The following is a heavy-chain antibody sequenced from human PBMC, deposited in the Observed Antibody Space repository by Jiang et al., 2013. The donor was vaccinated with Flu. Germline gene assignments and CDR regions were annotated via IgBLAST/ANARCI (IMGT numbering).Heavy chain of an antibody. J-gene: IGHJ3*02. Sequence: VQLLESGGGVVQPGRSLRLSCAASGFTFSSYAMHWVRQAPGKGLEWVAVISYDGSNKYYADSVKGRFTISRDNSKNTLYLQMNSLRAEDTAVYYCASVEDYYDSSGYYHGYAFDIWGQGTMVTVSS. CDR2: ISYDGSNK. CDR3: ASVEDYYDSSGYYHGYAFDI. D-gene: IGHD3-22*01. V-gene: IGHV3-30-3*01. CDR1: GFTFSSYA.